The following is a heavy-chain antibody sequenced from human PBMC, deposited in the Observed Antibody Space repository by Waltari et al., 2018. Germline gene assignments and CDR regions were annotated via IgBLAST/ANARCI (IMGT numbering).Heavy chain of an antibody. CDR2: IIPLFGAA. V-gene: IGHV1-69*01. Sequence: QVQLVQSGAEMKKPGSSVKVSCKASGGTFSSYPISWVRQVPGQGFEWLGAIIPLFGAADYAQKFQGRVTITADQSTSTRYMDLNSLRSDDTAIYYCGSAAPPGHWGQGTLVTVSS. CDR1: GGTFSSYP. CDR3: GSAAPPGH. J-gene: IGHJ4*02. D-gene: IGHD6-25*01.